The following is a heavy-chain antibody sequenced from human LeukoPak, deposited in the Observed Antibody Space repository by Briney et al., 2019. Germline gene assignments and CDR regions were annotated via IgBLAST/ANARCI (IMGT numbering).Heavy chain of an antibody. CDR3: ARGLSVVVAATPLGYFDY. V-gene: IGHV3-23*01. CDR1: GFTFSSYA. J-gene: IGHJ4*02. Sequence: SGGSLRLSCAASGFTFSSYAMSWVRQAPGKGLEWVSAISGSGGSTYYADSVKGRFTISRDNSKNSLYLQMNSLRAEDTAVYYCARGLSVVVAATPLGYFDYWGQGTLVTVSS. D-gene: IGHD2-15*01. CDR2: ISGSGGST.